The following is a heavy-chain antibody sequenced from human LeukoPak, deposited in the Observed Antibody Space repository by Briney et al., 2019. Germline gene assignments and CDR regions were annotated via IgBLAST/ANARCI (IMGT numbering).Heavy chain of an antibody. CDR1: GFTFSTYA. CDR2: IRSKAFGATT. J-gene: IGHJ4*02. Sequence: PGGSLRLSCAASGFTFSTYAMSWVRQAPGKGLEWVGFIRSKAFGATTDYGASVKGRFTVSRDDSKSIAYLQMNSLRTEDTAVYYCTRDCSGASCYEEMDYWGQGTLVTVSS. CDR3: TRDCSGASCYEEMDY. D-gene: IGHD2-15*01. V-gene: IGHV3-49*04.